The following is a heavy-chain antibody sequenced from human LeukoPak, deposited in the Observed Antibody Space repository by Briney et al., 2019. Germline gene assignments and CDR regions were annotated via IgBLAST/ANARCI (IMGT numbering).Heavy chain of an antibody. CDR1: GGTFSSYA. J-gene: IGHJ4*02. D-gene: IGHD4/OR15-4a*01. V-gene: IGHV1-69*01. CDR3: ARAGGIYGGPQHFDY. CDR2: IIPIFGTA. Sequence: GASVKVSCKAAGGTFSSYAISWVRQAPGQGLEWMGGIIPIFGTANYAQKFQGRVTITADESTSTAYMELSSLRSEDTAVYYCARAGGIYGGPQHFDYWGQGTLVTVS.